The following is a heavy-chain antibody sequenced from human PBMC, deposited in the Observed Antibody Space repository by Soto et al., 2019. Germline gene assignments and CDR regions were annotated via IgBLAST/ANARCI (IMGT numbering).Heavy chain of an antibody. CDR1: GYTFTSYD. Sequence: CASVKVSCKASGYTFTSYDINWVRQATGQGLEWMGWMNPNSGNTGYAQKFQGRVTMTRNTSISTAYMELSSLRSEDTAVYYCASPAQYDFWSRYRGMDVWGQGTTVTVSS. CDR3: ASPAQYDFWSRYRGMDV. D-gene: IGHD3-3*01. CDR2: MNPNSGNT. J-gene: IGHJ6*02. V-gene: IGHV1-8*01.